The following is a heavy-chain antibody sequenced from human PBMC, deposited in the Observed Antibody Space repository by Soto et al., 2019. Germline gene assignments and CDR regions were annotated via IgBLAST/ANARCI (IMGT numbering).Heavy chain of an antibody. CDR3: AKGMTSGSYSRIHY. V-gene: IGHV3-23*01. Sequence: EVQLLESGGGLVQPGGSLRLSCAASGFTISTYAMSWVRQAPGKGLEWVSGISDSGGSTYYADSVKGRFTISRDNSKSTLYLQMSSLRAEDTAIYYCAKGMTSGSYSRIHYWGQGTLVTVS. CDR1: GFTISTYA. CDR2: ISDSGGST. D-gene: IGHD1-26*01. J-gene: IGHJ4*02.